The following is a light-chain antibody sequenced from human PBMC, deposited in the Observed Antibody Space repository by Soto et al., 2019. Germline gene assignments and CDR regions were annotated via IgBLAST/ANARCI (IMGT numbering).Light chain of an antibody. CDR3: QQSYSFLS. CDR2: AAS. V-gene: IGKV1-39*01. Sequence: DIQMTQSPSSLSSSVGDIVTITCRASQSISSYLNWYQQKPGKAPKLLIYAASSLQSGVPSRFSGSGSGTDFTLTITSLQPEDFATYYCQQSYSFLSFAGGTKVDIK. J-gene: IGKJ4*01. CDR1: QSISSY.